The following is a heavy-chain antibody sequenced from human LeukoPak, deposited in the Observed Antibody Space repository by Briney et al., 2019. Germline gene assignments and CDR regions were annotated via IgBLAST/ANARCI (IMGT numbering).Heavy chain of an antibody. CDR2: IWYDGSNK. J-gene: IGHJ4*02. Sequence: GRSLRLSCAASGFTFSSYGMHWVRQAPGKGLEWVAVIWYDGSNKYYADSAKGRFTISRDNSKNTLYLQMNSLRAEDTAVYYCARERKATLDYWGQGTLVTVSS. V-gene: IGHV3-33*01. CDR3: ARERKATLDY. CDR1: GFTFSSYG. D-gene: IGHD5-12*01.